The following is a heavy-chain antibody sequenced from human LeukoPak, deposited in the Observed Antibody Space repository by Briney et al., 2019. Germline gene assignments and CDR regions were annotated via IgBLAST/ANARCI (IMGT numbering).Heavy chain of an antibody. V-gene: IGHV3-33*01. CDR2: IWYDGSKK. CDR3: ASLPDETPSGLFDY. CDR1: GFSFSNSG. Sequence: PGRSLTLSCAASGFSFSNSGMHWVRQAPGKGLEWVAVIWYDGSKKFYADSVKGRFTISRDNSDSTLYLQMNSLRAEDTAVYYCASLPDETPSGLFDYWGQGTLVTVSS. J-gene: IGHJ4*02.